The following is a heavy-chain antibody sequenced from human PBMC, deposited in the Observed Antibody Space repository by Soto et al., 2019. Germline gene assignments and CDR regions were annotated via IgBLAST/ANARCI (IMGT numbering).Heavy chain of an antibody. CDR2: IYYSGIT. V-gene: IGHV4-30-4*01. J-gene: IGHJ4*02. Sequence: PSETLSLTCTVSGGSISSGDYHGSWIRQPPGKGLEWIGYIYYSGITYYNPSLKSRVTISVDTSKNQFSLKLSSVTAADTAVYYCARGGGYERDYWGQGTLVTVSS. CDR1: GGSISSGDYH. D-gene: IGHD5-12*01. CDR3: ARGGGYERDY.